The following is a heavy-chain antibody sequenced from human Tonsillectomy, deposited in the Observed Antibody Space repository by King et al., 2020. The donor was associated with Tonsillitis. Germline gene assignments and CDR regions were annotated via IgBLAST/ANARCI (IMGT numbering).Heavy chain of an antibody. CDR2: TYYRTKWYS. D-gene: IGHD6-19*01. CDR1: GDSVSSISGA. V-gene: IGHV6-1*01. J-gene: IGHJ4*02. Sequence: VQLPQSGPGLVKPSQTLSLTCAISGDSVSSISGAWNWIRQSPSRGLEWLGRTYYRTKWYSDYAVSLKSRITINPDTSKNQFSLQLNSVTPEDTAVYYCARENSQWLEYFDYWGQGTLVTVSS. CDR3: ARENSQWLEYFDY.